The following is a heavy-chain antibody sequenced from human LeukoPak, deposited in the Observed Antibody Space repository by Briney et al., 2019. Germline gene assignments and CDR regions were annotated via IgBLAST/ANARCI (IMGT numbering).Heavy chain of an antibody. J-gene: IGHJ4*02. CDR3: ARDYRRTGDFDY. Sequence: GGSLRLSCAASGVTFSSYWMHWVRQAPGKGLVWVSRINSDGSSTSYADSVKGRFTISRDNAKNTLYLQMNSLRAEDTAVYYCARDYRRTGDFDYWGQGTLVTVSS. CDR2: INSDGSST. CDR1: GVTFSSYW. D-gene: IGHD3-16*02. V-gene: IGHV3-74*01.